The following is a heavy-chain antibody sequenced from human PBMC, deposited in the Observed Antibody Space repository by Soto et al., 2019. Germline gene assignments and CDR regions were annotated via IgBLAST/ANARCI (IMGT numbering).Heavy chain of an antibody. Sequence: QVQLQESGPGLVQPSETLSLTCAVSGGSISSSNWWSWVRQPPGKGLEWIGEIFHNGNLNYNPSRKSRVPISVDKSKSQFSRKVTSVTAADTAVYFCASRKHIVVVPSASRFYFDHWGQGSLVIVSS. D-gene: IGHD2-2*01. CDR2: IFHNGNL. CDR3: ASRKHIVVVPSASRFYFDH. V-gene: IGHV4-4*02. J-gene: IGHJ4*02. CDR1: GGSISSSNW.